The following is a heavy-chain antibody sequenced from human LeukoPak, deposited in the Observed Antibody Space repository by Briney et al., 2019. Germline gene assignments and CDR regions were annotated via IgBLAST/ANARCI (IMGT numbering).Heavy chain of an antibody. CDR3: ARDGYSYGLNWFDP. V-gene: IGHV4-34*01. D-gene: IGHD5-18*01. J-gene: IGHJ5*02. CDR1: GGSLSGYY. CDR2: INQSGST. Sequence: SETLSLTCAVYGGSLSGYYWTWIRQPPGKGLEWIGEINQSGSTNHNPSLKSRVTISVDTSKNQFSLKLSSVTAADTAMYYCARDGYSYGLNWFDPWGQGTLVTVSS.